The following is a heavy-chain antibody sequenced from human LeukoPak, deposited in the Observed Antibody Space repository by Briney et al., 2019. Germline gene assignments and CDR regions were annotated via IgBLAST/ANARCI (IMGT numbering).Heavy chain of an antibody. J-gene: IGHJ4*02. CDR3: ASRTLLLWFGEFLAG. V-gene: IGHV4-59*08. CDR2: IYYSGNT. Sequence: SETLSLTCSVSDGSISSYYWSWIRQPPGKGLEWIGYIYYSGNTNYNPSLKSRVTISVDTSKNQFSLKLSSVTAADTAVYYCASRTLLLWFGEFLAGWGQGTLVTVSS. D-gene: IGHD3-10*01. CDR1: DGSISSYY.